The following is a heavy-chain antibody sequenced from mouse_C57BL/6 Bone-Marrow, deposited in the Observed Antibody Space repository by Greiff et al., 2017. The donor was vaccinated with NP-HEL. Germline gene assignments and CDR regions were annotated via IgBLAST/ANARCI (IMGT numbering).Heavy chain of an antibody. Sequence: QVQLQQPGAELVKPGASVKLSCKASGYTFTSYWMQWVKQRPGQGLEWIGEIDPSDSYTNYNQKFKGKATLTVDTSSSTAYMQLSSLTSEDSAVYYCARSGLGYFDYWGQGTTLTVSS. D-gene: IGHD2-4*01. CDR2: IDPSDSYT. CDR1: GYTFTSYW. J-gene: IGHJ2*01. CDR3: ARSGLGYFDY. V-gene: IGHV1-50*01.